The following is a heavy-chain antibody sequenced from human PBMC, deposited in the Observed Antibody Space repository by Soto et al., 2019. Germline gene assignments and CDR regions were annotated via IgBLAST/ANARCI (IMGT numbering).Heavy chain of an antibody. J-gene: IGHJ6*02. CDR3: ARDPSYYGMDV. CDR2: INAGNGNT. V-gene: IGHV1-3*05. CDR1: GYTFTSYA. Sequence: QVQLVQSGAEEKKPGASVKVSCKAYGYTFTSYAMHWVRQAPGQRLEWMGWINAGNGNTKYSQKFQGRVTITRDTYASTAYMELSSLRSEDTAVYYSARDPSYYGMDVWGQGTTVTVSS.